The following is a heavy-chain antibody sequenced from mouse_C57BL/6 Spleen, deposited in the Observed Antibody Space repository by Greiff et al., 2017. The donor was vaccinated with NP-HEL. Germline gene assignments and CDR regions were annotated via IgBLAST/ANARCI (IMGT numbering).Heavy chain of an antibody. J-gene: IGHJ1*03. CDR2: ISSGGSYT. CDR3: ARERGYFDV. V-gene: IGHV5-6*01. CDR1: GFTFSSYG. Sequence: EVQVVESGGDLVKPGGSLKLSCAASGFTFSSYGMSWVRQTPDKRLEWVATISSGGSYTYYPDSVKGRFTISRDNAKNTLYLQMSSLKSEDTAMYYCARERGYFDVWGTGTTVTVSS.